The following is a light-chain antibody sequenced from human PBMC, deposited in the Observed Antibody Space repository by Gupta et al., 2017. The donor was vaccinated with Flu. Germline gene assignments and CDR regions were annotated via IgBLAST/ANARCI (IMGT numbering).Light chain of an antibody. J-gene: IGLJ2*01. CDR1: SSDVGGYNY. V-gene: IGLV2-14*01. CDR3: SSYTSSSTLVV. CDR2: EVS. Sequence: QSALTQPASVSGSPGQSLTISCTGTSSDVGGYNYVSWYQQHPGKAPNILIYEVSNRPSGVSNRFSGSKSGNTASLTISALQAEDEADYYCSSYTSSSTLVVFGGGTKLIVL.